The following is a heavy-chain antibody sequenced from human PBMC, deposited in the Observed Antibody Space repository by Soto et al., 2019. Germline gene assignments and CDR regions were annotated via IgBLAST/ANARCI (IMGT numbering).Heavy chain of an antibody. Sequence: SVKVSCKASGGTFSSYAISWVRQAPGQGLEWMGGIIPIFGTANYAQKFQGRVTITADESTSTAYMELSSLRSEDTAVYYCASSPYSSGWPPDAFDVWGQGTMVTVSS. CDR1: GGTFSSYA. J-gene: IGHJ3*01. V-gene: IGHV1-69*13. D-gene: IGHD3-22*01. CDR3: ASSPYSSGWPPDAFDV. CDR2: IIPIFGTA.